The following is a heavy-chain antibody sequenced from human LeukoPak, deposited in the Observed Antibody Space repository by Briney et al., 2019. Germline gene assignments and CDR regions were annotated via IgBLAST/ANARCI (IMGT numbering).Heavy chain of an antibody. CDR3: ARAKLKLAYYYYYGMDV. CDR2: TYYRSKWYN. Sequence: SQTLSLTCAISGDSVSSNSAAWNWIRQSPSRGLEWLGRTYYRSKWYNDYAVSVKSRITINPDTSKNQFSLQLNSVTPEDTAVYYCARAKLKLAYYYYYGMDVWGQGTTVTVSS. CDR1: GDSVSSNSAA. J-gene: IGHJ6*02. D-gene: IGHD1-1*01. V-gene: IGHV6-1*01.